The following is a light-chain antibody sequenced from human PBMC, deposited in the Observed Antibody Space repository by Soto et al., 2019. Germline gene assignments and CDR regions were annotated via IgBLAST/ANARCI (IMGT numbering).Light chain of an antibody. CDR3: SSYTRSRILSYV. CDR1: SSDIGGFNF. Sequence: QSALTQPASVSGSPGQSITISCAGTSSDIGGFNFVSWFQQLPGNAPKLLIYEVIKRPSGVSNRFSGSKSGNTASLTISGRQAEDEGDYYGSSYTRSRILSYVVGTGTKLTVL. CDR2: EVI. V-gene: IGLV2-14*01. J-gene: IGLJ1*01.